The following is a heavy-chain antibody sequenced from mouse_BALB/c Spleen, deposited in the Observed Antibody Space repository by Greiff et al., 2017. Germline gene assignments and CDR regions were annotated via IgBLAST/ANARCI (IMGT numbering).Heavy chain of an antibody. CDR3: ARSGSTMITTWFAY. D-gene: IGHD2-4*01. J-gene: IGHJ3*01. CDR1: GYSITSDYA. CDR2: ISYSGST. Sequence: EVKLLESGPGLVKPSQSLSLTCTVTGYSITSDYAWNWIRQFPGNKLEWMGYISYSGSTSYNPSLKSRISITRDTSKNQFFLQLNSVTTEDTATYYCARSGSTMITTWFAYWGQGTLVTVSA. V-gene: IGHV3-2*02.